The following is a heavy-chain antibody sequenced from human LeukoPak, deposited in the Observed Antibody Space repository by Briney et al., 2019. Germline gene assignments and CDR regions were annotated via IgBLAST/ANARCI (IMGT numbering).Heavy chain of an antibody. CDR2: IYTSGST. CDR1: GGSISSGNYY. CDR3: ARDSLYNFWSGYYHTTYYFDY. V-gene: IGHV4-61*09. J-gene: IGHJ4*02. D-gene: IGHD3-3*01. Sequence: SETLSLTCTGSGGSISSGNYYWSWIRQPAGKGLEWIGHIYTSGSTNYNPSLKSRVTMSVDTSKNQSSLNLSSMTAADTAVYYCARDSLYNFWSGYYHTTYYFDYWGQGTLVTVSS.